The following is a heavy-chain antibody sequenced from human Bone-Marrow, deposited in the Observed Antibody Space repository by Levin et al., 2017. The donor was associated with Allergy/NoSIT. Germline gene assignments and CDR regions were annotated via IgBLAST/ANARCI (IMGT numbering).Heavy chain of an antibody. J-gene: IGHJ4*02. D-gene: IGHD2-15*01. CDR1: GYTFSTFG. CDR2: ISANNGNT. Sequence: GESLKISCQASGYTFSTFGISWVRQAPGQGLEWMGWISANNGNTNYAQKLRGRVTMTTDTSTSTAYMELRSLRSDDTAVYYCVRDCTGGSCYPLFWGQGTLVTVSS. CDR3: VRDCTGGSCYPLF. V-gene: IGHV1-18*04.